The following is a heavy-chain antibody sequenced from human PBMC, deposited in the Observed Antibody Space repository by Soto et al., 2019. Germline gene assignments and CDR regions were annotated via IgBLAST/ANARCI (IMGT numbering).Heavy chain of an antibody. D-gene: IGHD5-12*01. CDR2: IKQDGSEK. Sequence: PGGSLRLSCAASGFTFSSYWMSWVRQAPGKGLEWVANIKQDGSEKYYVDSVKGRFTISRDNAKNSLYLQMNSLRAEDTAVYYCAGNRRSGYVPYWGQGTLVTVSS. J-gene: IGHJ4*02. CDR1: GFTFSSYW. CDR3: AGNRRSGYVPY. V-gene: IGHV3-7*01.